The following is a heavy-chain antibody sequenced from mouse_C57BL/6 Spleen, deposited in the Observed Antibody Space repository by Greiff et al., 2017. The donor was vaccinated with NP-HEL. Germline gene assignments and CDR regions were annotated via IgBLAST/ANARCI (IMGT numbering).Heavy chain of an antibody. CDR3: TRDRTTVGFFDY. CDR2: ISSGGDYI. Sequence: EVKLMESGEGLVKPGGSLKLSCAASGFTFSSYAMSWVRQTPEKRLEWVAYISSGGDYIYYADTVKGRFTISRDNARNTLYLQMSSLKSEDTAMYYCTRDRTTVGFFDYWGQGTTLTVSS. V-gene: IGHV5-9-1*02. J-gene: IGHJ2*01. CDR1: GFTFSSYA. D-gene: IGHD1-1*01.